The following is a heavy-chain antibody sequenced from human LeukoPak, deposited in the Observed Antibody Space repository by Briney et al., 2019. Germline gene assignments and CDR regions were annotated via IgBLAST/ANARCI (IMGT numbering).Heavy chain of an antibody. CDR3: ASTSGYDFWDMGY. CDR1: GFAFSKYA. D-gene: IGHD5-12*01. CDR2: ISDDGRS. Sequence: PGRSLRLSCAASGFAFSKYAMHWVRQAPGKGLEWVTIISDDGRSNYADSVEGRFTISRDNPKNTLYLQMSSLRAEDTAVYYCASTSGYDFWDMGYWGQGTLVTVSS. V-gene: IGHV3-30*04. J-gene: IGHJ4*02.